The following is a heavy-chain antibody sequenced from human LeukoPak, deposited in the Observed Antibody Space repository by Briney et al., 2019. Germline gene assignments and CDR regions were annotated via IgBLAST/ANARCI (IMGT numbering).Heavy chain of an antibody. CDR3: ARRIGQWLAGDGFDV. CDR2: IYPGDSDT. Sequence: GESLKISCKGSGYSFTTYWIGWVRQMPGKGLEWMGIIYPGDSDTRHSPSFQGQVTISADKSISTAYLQWRSLTASDTAMYYCARRIGQWLAGDGFDVWGQGTMVTVSS. CDR1: GYSFTTYW. J-gene: IGHJ3*01. D-gene: IGHD6-19*01. V-gene: IGHV5-51*01.